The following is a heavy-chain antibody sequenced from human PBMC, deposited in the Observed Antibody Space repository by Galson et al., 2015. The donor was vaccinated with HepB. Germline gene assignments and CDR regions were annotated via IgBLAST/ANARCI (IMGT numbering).Heavy chain of an antibody. CDR1: GFTFSSYA. CDR3: ARGGYQLLSSTYYYYYGMDV. J-gene: IGHJ6*02. Sequence: SLRLSCAASGFTFSSYAMHWVRQAPGKGLEWVAVISYDGSNKYYADSVKGRFTISRDNSKNTLYLQMNSLRAEDTAVYYCARGGYQLLSSTYYYYYGMDVWGQGTTVTVSS. CDR2: ISYDGSNK. V-gene: IGHV3-30*04. D-gene: IGHD2-2*01.